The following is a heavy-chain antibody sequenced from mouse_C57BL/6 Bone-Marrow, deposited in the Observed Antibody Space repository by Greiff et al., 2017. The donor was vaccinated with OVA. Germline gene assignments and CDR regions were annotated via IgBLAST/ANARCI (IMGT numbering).Heavy chain of an antibody. CDR3: ARSSTGPVDY. J-gene: IGHJ2*01. CDR2: INPNNGGT. CDR1: GYTFTDYY. Sequence: VQLQQSGPELVKPGASVKISCKASGYTFTDYYMNWVKQSHGKSLEWIGDINPNNGGTSYNQKFKGKATLTVDKSSSTAYMELRSLTSEDSAVYYCARSSTGPVDYWGQGTTLTVSS. V-gene: IGHV1-26*01. D-gene: IGHD4-1*02.